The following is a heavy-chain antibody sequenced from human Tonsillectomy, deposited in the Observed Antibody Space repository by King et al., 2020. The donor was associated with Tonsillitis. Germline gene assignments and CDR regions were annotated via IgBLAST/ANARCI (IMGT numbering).Heavy chain of an antibody. V-gene: IGHV5-10-1*03. Sequence: VQLVESGAEVKKPGESLRISCKGSGYSFTSYWINWVRQMPGKGLEWMGRIDPSDSYTNYSPSFQGHVTISADKSISTAYLQWSRLKASDTAMYYCATLDTAMLKGYYYYGLDVWGQGTTVTVSS. J-gene: IGHJ6*02. CDR1: GYSFTSYW. CDR2: IDPSDSYT. D-gene: IGHD5-18*01. CDR3: ATLDTAMLKGYYYYGLDV.